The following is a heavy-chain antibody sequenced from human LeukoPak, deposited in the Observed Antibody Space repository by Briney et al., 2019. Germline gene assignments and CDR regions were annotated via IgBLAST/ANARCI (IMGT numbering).Heavy chain of an antibody. D-gene: IGHD3-9*01. J-gene: IGHJ5*02. Sequence: SETLSLTCTVSGGSISSYYWSWIRQPAGKGLEWIGRIYTSGSTNYNPSLKSRVTMSVDTPKNQFSLKLSSVTAADTAVYYCARDLLRYFDWLLQPQNWFDPWGQGTLATVSS. CDR1: GGSISSYY. CDR3: ARDLLRYFDWLLQPQNWFDP. CDR2: IYTSGST. V-gene: IGHV4-4*07.